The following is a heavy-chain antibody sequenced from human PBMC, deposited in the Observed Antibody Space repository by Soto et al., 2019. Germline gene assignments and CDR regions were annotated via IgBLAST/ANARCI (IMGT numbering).Heavy chain of an antibody. V-gene: IGHV3-74*01. CDR3: ARRSGGQADY. Sequence: EVQLVESGGGLVQPGGSLRLSCAGSGFTFSNYWMHSVRQPPGKGLVWVSRINSAATTTNYADSVRGRFTISRDNAKSTMYLQMNSLRAEDTAVYYCARRSGGQADYWGQGTLVTVSS. J-gene: IGHJ4*02. CDR1: GFTFSNYW. D-gene: IGHD3-10*01. CDR2: INSAATTT.